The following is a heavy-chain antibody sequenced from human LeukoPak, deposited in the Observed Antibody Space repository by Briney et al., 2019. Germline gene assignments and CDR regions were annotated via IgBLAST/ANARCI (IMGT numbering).Heavy chain of an antibody. CDR3: AKVYSIDAYNYPFDY. CDR1: GFTFSSYA. J-gene: IGHJ4*02. V-gene: IGHV3-23*01. D-gene: IGHD5-24*01. CDR2: ITGSGGST. Sequence: PGGSLRPSCAASGFTFSSYAMSWVRQAPGKGLDWVSSITGSGGSTYYADSVKGRFTISRDNSKNTLFLQMTSLRAEDTAVYHCAKVYSIDAYNYPFDYWGQGTLVTVSS.